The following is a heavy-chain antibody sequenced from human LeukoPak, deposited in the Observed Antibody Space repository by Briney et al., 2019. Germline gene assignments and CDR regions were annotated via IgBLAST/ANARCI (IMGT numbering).Heavy chain of an antibody. Sequence: GASVKVSCKASGYTFTIYAMHWVRQAPGQGLEWMGWINPNSGGTNYAQKFQGRVTMTRDASISTAYMELSRLRSDDTAVYYCARGLRLRLSGYLDYWGQGTLVTVSS. D-gene: IGHD2-15*01. V-gene: IGHV1-2*02. CDR2: INPNSGGT. CDR3: ARGLRLRLSGYLDY. J-gene: IGHJ4*02. CDR1: GYTFTIYA.